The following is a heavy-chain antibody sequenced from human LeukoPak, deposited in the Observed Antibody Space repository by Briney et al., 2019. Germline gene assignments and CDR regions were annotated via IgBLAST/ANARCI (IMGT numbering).Heavy chain of an antibody. CDR1: GFTFSSYS. CDR2: INSDGSST. CDR3: ARDRIWFGELPDY. Sequence: PGGSLRLSCAASGFTFSSYSMHWVRQAPGKGLVWVSRINSDGSSTSYADSVKGRFTISRDNAKNTLYLQMNSLRAEDTAVYYCARDRIWFGELPDYWGQGTLVTVSS. V-gene: IGHV3-74*01. J-gene: IGHJ4*02. D-gene: IGHD3-10*01.